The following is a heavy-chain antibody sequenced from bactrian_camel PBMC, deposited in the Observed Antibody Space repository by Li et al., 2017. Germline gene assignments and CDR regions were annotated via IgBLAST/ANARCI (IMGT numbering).Heavy chain of an antibody. CDR3: ATNTVTDGVAEFSY. V-gene: IGHV3S1*01. Sequence: VQLVESGGGSVQAGGSLRLSCSASAYLFSGSFCMGWFRQAPGKGREGVASIRDGGATTNYASSVRGRFIISQDNAKNTVYLQMNNLTSEDTALHYCATNTVTDGVAEFSYWGQGTQVTVS. J-gene: IGHJ4*01. D-gene: IGHD6*01. CDR2: IRDGGATT. CDR1: AYLFSGSFC.